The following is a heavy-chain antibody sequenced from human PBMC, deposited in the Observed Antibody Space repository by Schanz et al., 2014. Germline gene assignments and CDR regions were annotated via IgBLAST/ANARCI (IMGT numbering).Heavy chain of an antibody. Sequence: QVQLQESGPGLVKPSQTLSLTCTVSGGSIRSGTYYWSWIRQPAGKALEWVGRVFPNGITNYNPSLKRRVTISLDTSKTRFSLALTSLAAADTDVYYCARDTTWRLDLWGRGTLVTVSS. V-gene: IGHV4-61*02. CDR2: VFPNGIT. CDR3: ARDTTWRLDL. J-gene: IGHJ2*01. D-gene: IGHD1-1*01. CDR1: GGSIRSGTYY.